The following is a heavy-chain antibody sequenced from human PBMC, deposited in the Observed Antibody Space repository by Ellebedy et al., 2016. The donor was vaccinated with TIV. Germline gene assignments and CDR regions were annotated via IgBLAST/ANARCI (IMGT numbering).Heavy chain of an antibody. CDR3: VKLDSSGFYYGRLDY. CDR1: GFTFSNYA. Sequence: GESLKISCAASGFTFSNYAMSWVRQTPGKGLEWVSGISAGGDRTHYVDSVKGRFTISRDNSEKILHLQMNSLRAEDTAIYYCVKLDSSGFYYGRLDYWGQGTLVSVSS. D-gene: IGHD3-22*01. CDR2: ISAGGDRT. V-gene: IGHV3-23*01. J-gene: IGHJ4*02.